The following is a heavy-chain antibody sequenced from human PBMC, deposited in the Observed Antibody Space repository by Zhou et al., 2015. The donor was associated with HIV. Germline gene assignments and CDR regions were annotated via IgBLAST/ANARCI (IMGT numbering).Heavy chain of an antibody. CDR3: ARRSDISDYFDF. Sequence: QVQLVQSGAEVKKPGSSVKVSCKASGGTFNKHGISWVRQAPGQGLEWMGGISPIFGTANYAQKFQGRVTITADRSTNTAYMELTSLTFEDTAVYYCARRSDISDYFDFWGQGTLVTVSS. CDR1: GGTFNKHG. D-gene: IGHD3-3*02. V-gene: IGHV1-69*06. J-gene: IGHJ4*02. CDR2: ISPIFGTA.